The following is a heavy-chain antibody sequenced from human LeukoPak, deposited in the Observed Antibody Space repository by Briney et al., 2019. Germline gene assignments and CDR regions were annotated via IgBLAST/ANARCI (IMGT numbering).Heavy chain of an antibody. CDR1: GGSFSGYY. Sequence: SETLSLTCAVYGGSFSGYYWSWIRQPPGKGLEWIGEINHSGSTNYNPSLKSRVTISVDTSKNQFSLKLSSVTAADTAVYYCARVAGSSGFQPFDYWGQGTLVTVSS. V-gene: IGHV4-34*01. D-gene: IGHD6-19*01. CDR3: ARVAGSSGFQPFDY. CDR2: INHSGST. J-gene: IGHJ4*02.